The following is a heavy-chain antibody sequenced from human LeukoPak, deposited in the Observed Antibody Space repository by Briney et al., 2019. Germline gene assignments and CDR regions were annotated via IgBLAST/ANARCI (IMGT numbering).Heavy chain of an antibody. V-gene: IGHV3-30*03. D-gene: IGHD6-13*01. CDR3: PEGN. CDR1: GFTFSSYG. CDR2: ISYDGSNK. J-gene: IGHJ4*02. Sequence: TGGSLRLSCAASGFTFSSYGMHWVRQAPGKGLEWVAVISYDGSNKYYADSVKGRFTISRDNSKNTLYLQMNSLRAEDTAISWFPEGNWGQGTLVTVSS.